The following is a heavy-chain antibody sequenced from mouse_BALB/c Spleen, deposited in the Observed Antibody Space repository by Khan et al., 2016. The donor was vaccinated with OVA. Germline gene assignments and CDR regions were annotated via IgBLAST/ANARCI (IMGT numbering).Heavy chain of an antibody. CDR1: GYSIPSDYA. V-gene: IGHV3-2*02. D-gene: IGHD2-3*01. CDR2: ISYSGST. J-gene: IGHJ4*01. CDR3: ARRGDGYYGAMDY. Sequence: EVQLQESGPGLVKPSQSLSLTCTVTGYSIPSDYAWNWIRQFPGNKLEWMGYISYSGSTSYNPSLKSRISITRDTSKNQFFLQLNSVTTEDTATYYCARRGDGYYGAMDYWGQGTSVTVSS.